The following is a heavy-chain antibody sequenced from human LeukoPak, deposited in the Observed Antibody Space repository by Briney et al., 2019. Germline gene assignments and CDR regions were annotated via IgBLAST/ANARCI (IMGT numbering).Heavy chain of an antibody. Sequence: GESLKISCKGSGYSFTLIGWVRQMPGKGLEWMGIIYPGDSDTRYSPSFQGQVTISADKSISTAYLQWSSLKASDTAMYYCARQLAAAGKADYYYYMDVWGKGTTVTVSS. D-gene: IGHD6-13*01. J-gene: IGHJ6*03. CDR3: ARQLAAAGKADYYYYMDV. CDR2: IYPGDSDT. CDR1: GYSFTL. V-gene: IGHV5-51*01.